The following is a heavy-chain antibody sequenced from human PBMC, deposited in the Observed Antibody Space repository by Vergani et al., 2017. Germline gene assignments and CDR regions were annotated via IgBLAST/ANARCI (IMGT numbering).Heavy chain of an antibody. V-gene: IGHV1-69*12. CDR2: LIPFFGAR. Sequence: QVPRVQSGAEVKKPGSSVKVSCKASGGTLSSFFISWVRQAPEQGLDWIVGGLIPFFGARNYAHKSPGRVTISADESKTTAFMELDNLTSDHTAVYYCERGRSGSYLLTRSWGQGTVVTVSS. J-gene: IGHJ4*02. CDR1: GGTLSSFF. D-gene: IGHD1-26*01. CDR3: ERGRSGSYLLTRS.